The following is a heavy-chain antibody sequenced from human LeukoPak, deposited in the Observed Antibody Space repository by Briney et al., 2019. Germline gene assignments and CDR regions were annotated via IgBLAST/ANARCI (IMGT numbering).Heavy chain of an antibody. J-gene: IGHJ4*02. Sequence: GSLRLSCAASGFTFSSYAMSWVRQAPGKGLEWVSYISSSGSTIYYADSVKGRFTISRDNAKNSLYLQMNSLRAEDTAVYYCAREYRDAAAGPYWGQGTLVTVSS. V-gene: IGHV3-48*04. CDR1: GFTFSSYA. D-gene: IGHD6-13*01. CDR3: AREYRDAAAGPY. CDR2: ISSSGSTI.